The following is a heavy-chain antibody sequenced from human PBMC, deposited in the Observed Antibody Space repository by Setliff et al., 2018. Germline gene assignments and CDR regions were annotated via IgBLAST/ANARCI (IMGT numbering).Heavy chain of an antibody. CDR1: GYNFISDG. J-gene: IGHJ5*02. D-gene: IGHD3-22*01. CDR2: INPNSGGT. CDR3: ARDSGYYYDSSGRNWFDP. V-gene: IGHV1-2*04. Sequence: ASVKVSCKASGYNFISDGINWVRQAPGQGLEWMGWINPNSGGTNYAQKFQGWVTMTRDTSISTAYMELSRLRSDDTAVYYCARDSGYYYDSSGRNWFDPWGQGTLVTVSS.